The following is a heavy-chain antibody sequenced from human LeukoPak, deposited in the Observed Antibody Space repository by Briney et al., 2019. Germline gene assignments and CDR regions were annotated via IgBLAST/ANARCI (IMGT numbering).Heavy chain of an antibody. J-gene: IGHJ5*02. D-gene: IGHD3-10*01. CDR3: ARGRYYGSGSYSGDWFDP. CDR2: MNPNSGNT. Sequence: EASVKVACKASGYTFTSYDINWVRQATGQGLGWMGWMNPNSGNTGYAQKFQGRVTMTRNTSISTAYMELSSLRSEDTAVYYCARGRYYGSGSYSGDWFDPWGQGTLVTVSS. V-gene: IGHV1-8*01. CDR1: GYTFTSYD.